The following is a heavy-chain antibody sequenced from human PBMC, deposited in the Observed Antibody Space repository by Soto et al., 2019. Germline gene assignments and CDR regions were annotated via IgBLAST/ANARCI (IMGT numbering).Heavy chain of an antibody. J-gene: IGHJ4*02. CDR2: IYWDDSK. CDR3: AHAYGGRSLY. V-gene: IGHV2-5*02. Sequence: QITLKESGPTLVKPTQTLTLTCTFSGFSLPTDRVGVGWIRQPPGKALEWLAVIYWDDSKTYRPSLKRRLTSTKDTSKNQVALTMTDMDHVDTATYYCAHAYGGRSLYWGQGTLVTVSS. CDR1: GFSLPTDRVG. D-gene: IGHD2-15*01.